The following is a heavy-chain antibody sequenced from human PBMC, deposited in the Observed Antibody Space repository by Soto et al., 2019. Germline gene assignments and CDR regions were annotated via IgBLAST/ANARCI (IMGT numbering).Heavy chain of an antibody. J-gene: IGHJ2*01. CDR3: ARGTDTWFFAL. Sequence: PSETLSLTCAVYGGSFSGYYWSWIRQPPGKGLKRIGEVNHRGSTNYNPSLKSRVTISVDTSKNQFSLKLTSVTAADTAVYYCARGTDTWFFALWGRGTLVTVSS. D-gene: IGHD3-9*01. V-gene: IGHV4-34*01. CDR2: VNHRGST. CDR1: GGSFSGYY.